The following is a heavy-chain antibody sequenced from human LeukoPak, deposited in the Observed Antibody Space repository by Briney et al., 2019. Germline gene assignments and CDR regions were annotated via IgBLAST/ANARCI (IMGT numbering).Heavy chain of an antibody. D-gene: IGHD1-26*01. CDR2: ISDRGTTI. CDR3: ARVRGGGSYRRVDYYYYYMDV. Sequence: GGSLRLSCTASGFSFSDFYMTWIRQAPGKGLEWVSYISDRGTTIIYADSVKGRFTISRDNANNSLYLQMNSLRADDTAVYYCARVRGGGSYRRVDYYYYYMDVWGKGTTVTVSS. V-gene: IGHV3-11*01. J-gene: IGHJ6*03. CDR1: GFSFSDFY.